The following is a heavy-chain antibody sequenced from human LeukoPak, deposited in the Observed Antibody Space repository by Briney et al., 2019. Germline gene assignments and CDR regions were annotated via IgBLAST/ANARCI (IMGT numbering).Heavy chain of an antibody. CDR2: ISSSSTTI. CDR1: GFSFSSYS. Sequence: PGGSLRLSCAASGFSFSSYSMNWVRQAPGKGLEWVSYISSSSTTIHYADSVKGRFTISRDSARNSLYLQMNSLRAEDTATYYCARDLKGYSSSGGDDYWGQGTLVTVSS. V-gene: IGHV3-48*01. D-gene: IGHD6-13*01. CDR3: ARDLKGYSSSGGDDY. J-gene: IGHJ4*02.